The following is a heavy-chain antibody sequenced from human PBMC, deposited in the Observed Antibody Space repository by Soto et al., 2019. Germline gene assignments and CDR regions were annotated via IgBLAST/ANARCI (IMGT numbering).Heavy chain of an antibody. CDR3: ARDRGGQGEVDY. CDR1: GGTFSSYA. CDR2: IIPIFGTA. V-gene: IGHV1-69*12. Sequence: QVQLVQSGAEVKKPGSSVKVSCKASGGTFSSYAISWVRQAPGQGLEWMGGIIPIFGTANYAQKFQGRVTTTADESTSIAYMELSSLRSDDTAVYYCARDRGGQGEVDYWGQGTLVTVSS. J-gene: IGHJ4*02. D-gene: IGHD3-10*01.